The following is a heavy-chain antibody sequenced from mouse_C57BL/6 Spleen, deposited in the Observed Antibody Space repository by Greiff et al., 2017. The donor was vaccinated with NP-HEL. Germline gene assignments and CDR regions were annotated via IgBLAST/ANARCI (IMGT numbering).Heavy chain of an antibody. CDR1: GYAFSSYW. Sequence: VQLQQSGAELVKPGASVKISCKASGYAFSSYWMNWVKQRPGKGLEWIGQIYPGDGDTNYNGKFKGKATLTADKSSSTAYMQLSSLTSDDSAVYFCASHYYGSSYDYFDYWGQGTTLTVSS. D-gene: IGHD1-1*01. CDR3: ASHYYGSSYDYFDY. J-gene: IGHJ2*01. V-gene: IGHV1-80*01. CDR2: IYPGDGDT.